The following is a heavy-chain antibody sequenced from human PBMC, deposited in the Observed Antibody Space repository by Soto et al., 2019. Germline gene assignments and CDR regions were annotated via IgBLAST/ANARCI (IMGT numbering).Heavy chain of an antibody. J-gene: IGHJ5*02. CDR3: ARESRGIAARPADP. D-gene: IGHD6-6*01. V-gene: IGHV3-66*01. Sequence: PGGSLRLSCAASGFTVSSNYMSWVRQAPGKGLEWVSVIYSGGSTYYADSVKGRFTIPRDNSKNTLYLQMNSLRAEDTAVYYCARESRGIAARPADPWGQGTLVTVSS. CDR1: GFTVSSNY. CDR2: IYSGGST.